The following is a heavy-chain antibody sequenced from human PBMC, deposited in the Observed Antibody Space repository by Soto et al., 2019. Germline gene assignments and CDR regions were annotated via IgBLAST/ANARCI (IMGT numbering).Heavy chain of an antibody. J-gene: IGHJ6*02. Sequence: EVQLVESGGGLVQPGGSLRLSCAASAFTFSNYWMNWVRQAPGKGPVWVSRINSDGSITGYADSVKGRFTISRDNAKNTLYMQMNSLSAEDTAVYYCARRDQIAYYSGMDVWGQGTTVTVSS. CDR2: INSDGSIT. CDR3: ARRDQIAYYSGMDV. D-gene: IGHD2-21*01. V-gene: IGHV3-74*01. CDR1: AFTFSNYW.